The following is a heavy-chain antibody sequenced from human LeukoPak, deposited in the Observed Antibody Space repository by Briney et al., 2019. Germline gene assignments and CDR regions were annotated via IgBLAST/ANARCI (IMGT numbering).Heavy chain of an antibody. Sequence: ASVKVSCKASGYTLSTYGISWMRQAPGQGLEWMGWISAYKGNTYYAQKLQGRVTMTTDTSTSTAYMELRSLRSDDTAIYYCARDLYYYGSGSYYDVFDVWGQGTMVTVSS. CDR3: ARDLYYYGSGSYYDVFDV. V-gene: IGHV1-18*01. CDR2: ISAYKGNT. J-gene: IGHJ3*01. D-gene: IGHD3-10*01. CDR1: GYTLSTYG.